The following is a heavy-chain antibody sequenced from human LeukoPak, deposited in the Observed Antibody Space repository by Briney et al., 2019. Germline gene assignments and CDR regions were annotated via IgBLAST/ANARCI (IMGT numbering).Heavy chain of an antibody. CDR1: GLTFSNYW. V-gene: IGHV3-7*03. J-gene: IGHJ4*02. Sequence: GGSLRLSCAASGLTFSNYWMDWVRQAPGKGLEWVANIKQDGSEKNYVDSVKGRFIISRDNAKNSLYLQMNTLRADDTAVYYCARDGFGTGPNWGQGTLVTVSS. CDR3: ARDGFGTGPN. CDR2: IKQDGSEK. D-gene: IGHD3-16*01.